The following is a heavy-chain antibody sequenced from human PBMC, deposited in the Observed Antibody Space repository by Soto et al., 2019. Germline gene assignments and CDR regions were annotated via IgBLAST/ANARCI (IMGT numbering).Heavy chain of an antibody. CDR2: INAGNGNT. Sequence: QVQLVQSGAEEKKPGASVKVSCKASGYTFSDYAKHWVRQAPGQRPEWMGWINAGNGNTKYSQKFQGRVTITRDTSASTAYMELSSLRSEDTAVYYCARGTPVWFDPWGQGTLVTVSS. CDR1: GYTFSDYA. V-gene: IGHV1-3*05. J-gene: IGHJ5*02. CDR3: ARGTPVWFDP. D-gene: IGHD3-10*01.